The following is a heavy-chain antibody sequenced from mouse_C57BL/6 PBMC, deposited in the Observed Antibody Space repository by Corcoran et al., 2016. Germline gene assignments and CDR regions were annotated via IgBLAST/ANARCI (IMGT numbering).Heavy chain of an antibody. Sequence: DVQLQESGPGLVKPSQSLSLTCSVTGYSITSGYYWNWIRQFPGNKLEWMGYISYDGSNNYNPYLKNRISITRDTSKNQFFLKLNSVTTEDTATYYCARDYYGSSPIFAYWGQGTLVTVSA. D-gene: IGHD1-1*01. J-gene: IGHJ3*01. CDR1: GYSITSGYY. CDR3: ARDYYGSSPIFAY. CDR2: ISYDGSN. V-gene: IGHV3-6*01.